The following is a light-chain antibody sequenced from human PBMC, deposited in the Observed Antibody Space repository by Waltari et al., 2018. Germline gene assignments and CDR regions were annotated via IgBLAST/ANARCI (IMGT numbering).Light chain of an antibody. CDR3: QQLYDYPRT. V-gene: IGKV1-9*01. J-gene: IGKJ1*01. CDR1: QGISSY. CDR2: AAS. Sequence: DIQLTQSPSFLSASVGDRVTITCRASQGISSYLVWYQQIPGKAPKLLIYAASTLQIGVPSRFSGSGSGTQFTLTISSLEPEDFANYYCQQLYDYPRTFGQGTTVEVK.